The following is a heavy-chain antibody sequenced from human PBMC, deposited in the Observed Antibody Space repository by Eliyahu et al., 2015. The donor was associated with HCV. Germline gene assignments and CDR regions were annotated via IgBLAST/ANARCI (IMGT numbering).Heavy chain of an antibody. Sequence: EVKLVESGGGSVQPGRSLRLSCAASGFSFXDYAMHWVRQAPRKGLEWVSSISWTSSSIDYATSVKGRFIISRDNAKKSLYLQMNSLRTEDTAFYYCIKGRLGSSWHPSFDSWGQGILVSVSS. J-gene: IGHJ4*02. CDR1: GFSFXDYA. CDR2: ISWTSSSI. D-gene: IGHD6-13*01. V-gene: IGHV3-9*01. CDR3: IKGRLGSSWHPSFDS.